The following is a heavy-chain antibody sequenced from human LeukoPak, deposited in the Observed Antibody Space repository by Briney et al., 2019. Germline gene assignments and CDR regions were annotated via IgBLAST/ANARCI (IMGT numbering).Heavy chain of an antibody. V-gene: IGHV3-23*05. CDR2: MNKDGSST. CDR1: GFTFSSFA. CDR3: ADRPIGMTGKPNYYFDY. J-gene: IGHJ4*02. D-gene: IGHD3-9*01. Sequence: PGGSLRLSCAASGFTFSSFAMTWVRQAPGKGLEWVSAMNKDGSSTHYADSVKGRFTISRDNSKNTLYLQMDSLRAEDTAIYYCADRPIGMTGKPNYYFDYWGQGTLVTVSS.